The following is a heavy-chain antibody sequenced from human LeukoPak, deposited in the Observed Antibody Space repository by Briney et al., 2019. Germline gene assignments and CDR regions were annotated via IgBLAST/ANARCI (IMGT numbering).Heavy chain of an antibody. CDR2: IGGGDT. D-gene: IGHD1-26*01. J-gene: IGHJ4*02. V-gene: IGHV3-23*01. Sequence: GGSLRLSCTASGFDFSTYAMSWVRQAPGKGLEWVSGIGGGDTHYADSVKGRFTISRDNSKNTVELQMSSLRAEDTAVYYCAKDGQNFNAMWDYFDSWGRGTLVTVSS. CDR3: AKDGQNFNAMWDYFDS. CDR1: GFDFSTYA.